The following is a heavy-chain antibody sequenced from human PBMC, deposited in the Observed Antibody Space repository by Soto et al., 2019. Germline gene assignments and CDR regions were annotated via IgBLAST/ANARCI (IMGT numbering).Heavy chain of an antibody. J-gene: IGHJ4*02. CDR2: ISAYNGNT. CDR1: GYTFTNFG. Sequence: QVQLVQSGAEVKKPGASVKVSCKASGYTFTNFGISWVRQAPGQGLEWMGWISAYNGNTNYAQNFRCRVTMTTDTSTRTAYMELRSLRSNDTAVYYCASGGTPIDSRCQGTLVSVSS. V-gene: IGHV1-18*01. D-gene: IGHD3-16*01. CDR3: ASGGTPIDS.